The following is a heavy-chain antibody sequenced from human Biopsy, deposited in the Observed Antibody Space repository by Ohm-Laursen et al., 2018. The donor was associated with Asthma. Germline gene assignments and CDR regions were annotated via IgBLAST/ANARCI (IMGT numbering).Heavy chain of an antibody. V-gene: IGHV1-2*06. Sequence: ASVKVSCKASGYPFTDYYVHWVRQAPGQGLEWMGRIDPNSGGTNYAQKFLGRVTTTRDTSVNTAFMVLSRLRSDDTAVYYCARIKIRIGAGTDRYFDLWGRGTLVTVSS. J-gene: IGHJ2*01. CDR1: GYPFTDYY. CDR3: ARIKIRIGAGTDRYFDL. CDR2: IDPNSGGT. D-gene: IGHD3-16*01.